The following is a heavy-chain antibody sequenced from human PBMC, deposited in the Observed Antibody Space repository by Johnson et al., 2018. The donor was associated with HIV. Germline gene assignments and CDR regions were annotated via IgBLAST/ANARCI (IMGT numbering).Heavy chain of an antibody. D-gene: IGHD1-26*01. CDR3: ARETAGATNDAFDI. CDR1: GVTVSNNY. Sequence: VQLVESGGGLVQPGGSLRLSCAASGVTVSNNYMTWVRQAPGKGLEWVSIIYSGGITHYADSVKGRFTISRDNSKNTLYLQMNSLRAEDTAVYYCARETAGATNDAFDIWGQGTMVTVSS. J-gene: IGHJ3*02. V-gene: IGHV3-66*01. CDR2: IYSGGIT.